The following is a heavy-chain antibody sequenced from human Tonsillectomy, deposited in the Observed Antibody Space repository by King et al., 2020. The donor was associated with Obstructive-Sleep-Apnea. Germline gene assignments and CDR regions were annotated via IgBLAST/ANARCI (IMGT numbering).Heavy chain of an antibody. CDR1: GGSISSYY. CDR3: ARAPLTEWEQLYYFDY. V-gene: IGHV4-59*01. D-gene: IGHD1-26*01. Sequence: VQLQESGPGLVKPSETLSLTCTVSGGSISSYYWSWIRQPPGKGLEWIGYIYYSGSTNYNPPLKSRVTISVDTSKNQFSLKLSSVTAADTAVYYCARAPLTEWEQLYYFDYWGQGTLVTVSS. J-gene: IGHJ4*02. CDR2: IYYSGST.